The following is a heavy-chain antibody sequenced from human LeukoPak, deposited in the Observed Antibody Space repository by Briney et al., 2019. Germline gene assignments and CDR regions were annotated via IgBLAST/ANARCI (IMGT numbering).Heavy chain of an antibody. V-gene: IGHV3-23*01. Sequence: PGGSLRLSCAASGFTFSSYAMSWVRQAPGKGLEWVSAISGSGGSTYYADSVKGRFTISRDNSKNTLYLQMNSLRAEDTAVYYCAKEPLDIVVVVAATGGGLDPWGQGTLVTVSS. CDR1: GFTFSSYA. J-gene: IGHJ5*02. CDR3: AKEPLDIVVVVAATGGGLDP. D-gene: IGHD2-15*01. CDR2: ISGSGGST.